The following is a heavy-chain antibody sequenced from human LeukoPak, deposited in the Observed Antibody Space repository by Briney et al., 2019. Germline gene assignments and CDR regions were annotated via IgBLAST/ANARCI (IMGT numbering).Heavy chain of an antibody. D-gene: IGHD1-7*01. J-gene: IGHJ6*02. CDR1: GGSISSSSYY. CDR2: IYYSGST. V-gene: IGHV4-39*01. CDR3: ARKPLGLELLYGMDV. Sequence: SETLSLTCTVSGGSISSSSYYWGWIRQPPGKGLEWIGSIYYSGSTYYNPSLKSRVTISVDTSKNQFSLKLSSVTAADTAVYYCARKPLGLELLYGMDVWGQGTTVTVSS.